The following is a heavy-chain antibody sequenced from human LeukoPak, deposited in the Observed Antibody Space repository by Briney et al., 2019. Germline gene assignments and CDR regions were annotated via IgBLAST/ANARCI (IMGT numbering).Heavy chain of an antibody. V-gene: IGHV4-30-2*05. Sequence: ASQTLSLTCAVSGGSISSGGYSWSWIRQPPGKGLEWIGYIYYSGSTYYNPSLKSRVTISVDTSKNQFSLKLSSVTAADTAVYYCARVRYSHLDPWGQGTLVTISS. CDR3: ARVRYSHLDP. D-gene: IGHD5-18*01. CDR1: GGSISSGGYS. CDR2: IYYSGST. J-gene: IGHJ5*02.